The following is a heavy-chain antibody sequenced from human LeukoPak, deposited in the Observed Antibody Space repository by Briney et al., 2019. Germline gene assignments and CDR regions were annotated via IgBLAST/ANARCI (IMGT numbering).Heavy chain of an antibody. D-gene: IGHD3-10*01. Sequence: ASVKVSCKASGYTFIIYYIHWVRQAPGQGLEWMGTVNPSGGSTNYAQKFQGRITMTRDTSTSTVYMEMSSLRSEDTAVYYCGRGKPMGDYWGQGTLVTVSS. CDR2: VNPSGGST. CDR1: GYTFIIYY. CDR3: GRGKPMGDY. V-gene: IGHV1-46*01. J-gene: IGHJ4*02.